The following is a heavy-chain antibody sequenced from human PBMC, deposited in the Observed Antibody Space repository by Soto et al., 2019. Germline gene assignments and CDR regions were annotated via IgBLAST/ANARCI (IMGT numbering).Heavy chain of an antibody. Sequence: GGSLRLSCAASGFTFSSDWISWVRQAPRKGLEWVANIKQDGSEKYYVDSVKGRFTISRDNAKISLYMQMNRLRAEDTAVYYCARDALLLWPGSFDYWGQGTLVTVSS. V-gene: IGHV3-7*01. CDR2: IKQDGSEK. J-gene: IGHJ4*02. D-gene: IGHD3-10*02. CDR3: ARDALLLWPGSFDY. CDR1: GFTFSSDW.